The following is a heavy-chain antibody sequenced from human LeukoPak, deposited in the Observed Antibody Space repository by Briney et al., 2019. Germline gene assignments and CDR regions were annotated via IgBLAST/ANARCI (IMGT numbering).Heavy chain of an antibody. CDR3: VRREADFWSGPDH. CDR2: IYPGDSDT. Sequence: GESLKISCKGSGYSFTTYWIGWVRQMPGKGLEWMGIIYPGDSDTRYSPSFQGQVIISADKSISTAYLQWSSLKASDTSMYYCVRREADFWSGPDHWGQGTLVTVSS. D-gene: IGHD3-3*01. V-gene: IGHV5-51*01. CDR1: GYSFTTYW. J-gene: IGHJ4*02.